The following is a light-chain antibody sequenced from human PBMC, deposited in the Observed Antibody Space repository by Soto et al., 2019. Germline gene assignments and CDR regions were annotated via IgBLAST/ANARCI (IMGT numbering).Light chain of an antibody. CDR2: DAS. CDR1: QSISSC. J-gene: IGKJ1*01. V-gene: IGKV1-5*01. Sequence: DIQMTQSPSTLSASVGDRVTITCRASQSISSCLAWYQQKPGKAPKLLIYDASSLESGVPSRLCGSGSGTEFTLTVSSLQPDDFATYYCQQYNSYTWTFGQGTKVEIK. CDR3: QQYNSYTWT.